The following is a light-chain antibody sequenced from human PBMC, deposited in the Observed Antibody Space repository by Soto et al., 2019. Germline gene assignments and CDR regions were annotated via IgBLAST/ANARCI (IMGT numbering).Light chain of an antibody. J-gene: IGKJ5*01. V-gene: IGKV3-20*01. CDR3: QQYGSSPIT. CDR1: QSVTNSF. Sequence: EIVLTQSPGTLSLSPGERVTLSCRASQSVTNSFLAWYQQKPGQAPRLLIYGASRRATGIPDRFSGSGSGTDFTLTIRRLEPEDFAVYYCQQYGSSPITFGQGTRLEIK. CDR2: GAS.